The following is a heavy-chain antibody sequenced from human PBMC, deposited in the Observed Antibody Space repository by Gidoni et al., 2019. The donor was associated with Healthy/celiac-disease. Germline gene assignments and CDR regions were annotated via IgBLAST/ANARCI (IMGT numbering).Heavy chain of an antibody. CDR1: GFTFSSYS. Sequence: EVQLVESGGGLVQPGGSLRLSCAASGFTFSSYSMNWVRQAPGQGLEWVSYISSSSSTIYYAGSGKGRFTISRDNAKNSLYLQMNSMRAEDTAVYYCARAFTVTTSPSFDYWGQGTLVTVSS. V-gene: IGHV3-48*01. D-gene: IGHD4-4*01. J-gene: IGHJ4*02. CDR3: ARAFTVTTSPSFDY. CDR2: ISSSSSTI.